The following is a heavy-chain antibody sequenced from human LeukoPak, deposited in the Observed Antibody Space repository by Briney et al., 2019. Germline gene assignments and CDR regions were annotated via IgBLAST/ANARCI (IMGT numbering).Heavy chain of an antibody. CDR2: IYYSGST. D-gene: IGHD3-22*01. CDR3: ARWFYDSSGYYSYEY. CDR1: GGSISSGDYY. V-gene: IGHV4-30-4*02. J-gene: IGHJ4*02. Sequence: SETLSLTCTVSGGSISSGDYYWSWIRQPPGKGLEWIGYIYYSGSTYYNPSLKSRVTISVDTSKNQFSLKLSSVTAADTAVYYCARWFYDSSGYYSYEYWGQGTLVTVSS.